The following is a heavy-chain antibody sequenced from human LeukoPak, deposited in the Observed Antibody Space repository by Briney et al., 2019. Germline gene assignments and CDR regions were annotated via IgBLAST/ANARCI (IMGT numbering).Heavy chain of an antibody. CDR1: GYTFTSYY. D-gene: IGHD2-2*01. V-gene: IGHV1-46*01. Sequence: GASVKVSCKASGYTFTSYYMHWVRQAPGQGLEWMGIINPSGGSTSYAQKFQGRVTMTRDTSTSTVYMELSSLRSEDTAVYYCARAYQLQTKKTNWFDPWGQGTLVTVSS. J-gene: IGHJ5*02. CDR2: INPSGGST. CDR3: ARAYQLQTKKTNWFDP.